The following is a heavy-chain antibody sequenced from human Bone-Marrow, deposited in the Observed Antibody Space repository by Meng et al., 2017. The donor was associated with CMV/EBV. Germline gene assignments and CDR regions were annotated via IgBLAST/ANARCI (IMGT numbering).Heavy chain of an antibody. J-gene: IGHJ4*02. CDR1: GFTFGDYA. Sequence: GESLKISCTASGFTFGDYAMSWVRQAPGKGLEWVGFIRSKAYGGTTEYAASVKGRFTISRDDSKSIAYLQMNSLKTEDTAVYYCTRDHTEYFDYWGQGPLVTVSS. CDR3: TRDHTEYFDY. V-gene: IGHV3-49*04. CDR2: IRSKAYGGTT. D-gene: IGHD4-17*01.